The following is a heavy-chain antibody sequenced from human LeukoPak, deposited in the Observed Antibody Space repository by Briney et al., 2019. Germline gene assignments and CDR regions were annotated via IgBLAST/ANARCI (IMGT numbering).Heavy chain of an antibody. J-gene: IGHJ3*02. CDR2: IFSGGGT. CDR1: ALTVSSTY. D-gene: IGHD2-15*01. V-gene: IGHV3-66*01. CDR3: ARGGVVYPDSFDI. Sequence: QSGGCLRPACAASALTVSSTYMNWVSQAPGKGLEWVSFIFSGGGTYSAASVKGRFTISRDNSKNTLFLQMNSLRAEDRAVYYCARGGVVYPDSFDIWGRGTMVTVSS.